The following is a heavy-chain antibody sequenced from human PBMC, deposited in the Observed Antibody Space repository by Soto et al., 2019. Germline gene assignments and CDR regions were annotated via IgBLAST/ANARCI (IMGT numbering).Heavy chain of an antibody. Sequence: ASVKVSCKASGYTFTSYYMHWVRQAPGQGLEWMGIINPSGGSTSYAQKFQGRVTMTRDTSTSTVYMELSSLRSEDTAVYYCARDSVGEDLRIAAAGYWGQGTLVTVSS. V-gene: IGHV1-46*01. J-gene: IGHJ4*02. CDR3: ARDSVGEDLRIAAAGY. CDR2: INPSGGST. D-gene: IGHD6-13*01. CDR1: GYTFTSYY.